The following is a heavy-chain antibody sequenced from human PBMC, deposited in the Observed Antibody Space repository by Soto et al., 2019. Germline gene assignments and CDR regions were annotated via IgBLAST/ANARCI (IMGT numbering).Heavy chain of an antibody. CDR1: GGSISSGNYY. V-gene: IGHV4-30-4*01. CDR3: ARTYQYASNWFDP. CDR2: IYYSGRT. J-gene: IGHJ5*02. Sequence: SETLSLTCTVSGGSISSGNYYWSWVRQPPGKGLEWIGYIYYSGRTYYNPPLKSRVTISVDTSKNQFSLKLSSVSAADTAVYYCARTYQYASNWFDPWGQGTLVTVSS. D-gene: IGHD3-16*01.